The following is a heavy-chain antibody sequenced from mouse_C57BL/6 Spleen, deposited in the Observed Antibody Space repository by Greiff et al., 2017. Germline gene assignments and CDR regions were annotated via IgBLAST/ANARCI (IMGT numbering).Heavy chain of an antibody. CDR1: GYTFTDYA. V-gene: IGHV1-15*01. J-gene: IGHJ1*03. CDR3: TRGDYGRNWYFDV. Sequence: QVQLKESGAELVRPGASVTLSCKASGYTFTDYAMHWVQQTPVHGLEWIGAIDPETGGTAYNQKFKGKAILTADKSSSTAYMELRSLTSEDSAVYYCTRGDYGRNWYFDVWGTGTTVTVSS. CDR2: IDPETGGT. D-gene: IGHD2-4*01.